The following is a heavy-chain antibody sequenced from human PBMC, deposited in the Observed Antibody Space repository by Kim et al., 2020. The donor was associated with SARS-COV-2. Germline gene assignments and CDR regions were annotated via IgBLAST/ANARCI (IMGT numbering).Heavy chain of an antibody. Sequence: RTSLKARLTISKDTSKNQVVLTMTNMDPVDTATYYCARIVVAAAGSPVDYWGQGTLVTVSS. CDR3: ARIVVAAAGSPVDY. V-gene: IGHV2-70*01. D-gene: IGHD6-13*01. J-gene: IGHJ4*02.